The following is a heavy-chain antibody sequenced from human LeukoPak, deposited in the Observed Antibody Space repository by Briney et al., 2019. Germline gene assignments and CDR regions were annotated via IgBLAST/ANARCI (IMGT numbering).Heavy chain of an antibody. Sequence: ASVKLSCTPSVYIFTSNSITWVRQAPGQGLEWMGWISTFNGYTNYAKNLQGRVTMTRDKSTSTVYMEMRNMRSDDTAVYYCARGEFYYDLWGQGTLVTVSS. CDR2: ISTFNGYT. CDR3: ARGEFYYDL. V-gene: IGHV1-18*04. D-gene: IGHD3-16*01. J-gene: IGHJ4*02. CDR1: VYIFTSNS.